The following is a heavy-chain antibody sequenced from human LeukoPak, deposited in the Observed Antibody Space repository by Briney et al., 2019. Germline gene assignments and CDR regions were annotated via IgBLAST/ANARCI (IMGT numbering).Heavy chain of an antibody. D-gene: IGHD3-22*01. V-gene: IGHV3-30*18. CDR3: AKDYAEWLLLGAFDY. Sequence: GGSLRLSCAASGFTFSSYGMHWVRQAPGKGLEWVAVISYDGSNKYYADSVKGRFTISRDNSKNTLYLQMNSLRAEDTAVYYCAKDYAEWLLLGAFDYWGQGTLVTVSS. CDR2: ISYDGSNK. CDR1: GFTFSSYG. J-gene: IGHJ4*02.